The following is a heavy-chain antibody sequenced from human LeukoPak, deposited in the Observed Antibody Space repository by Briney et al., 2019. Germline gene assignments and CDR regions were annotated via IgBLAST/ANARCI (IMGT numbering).Heavy chain of an antibody. CDR3: ARGRDSSGYYYFDY. V-gene: IGHV4-34*01. D-gene: IGHD3-22*01. CDR1: GGSFSDYY. Sequence: SETLSLTCAVYGGSFSDYYWSWIRQPPGKGLEWIGEISHSGSTNYNPSLKSRVTISVDTSKNQFSLKLSSVTAADTAVFYCARGRDSSGYYYFDYWGQGTLVTVSS. CDR2: ISHSGST. J-gene: IGHJ4*02.